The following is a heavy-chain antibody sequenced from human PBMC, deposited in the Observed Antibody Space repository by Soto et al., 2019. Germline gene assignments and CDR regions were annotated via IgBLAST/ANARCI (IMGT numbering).Heavy chain of an antibody. CDR3: ARIYQVGYSYGFRGYYGMDV. CDR1: GFSLSNARMG. CDR2: IFSNDEK. Sequence: QVTLKESGPVLVKPTETLTLTCTVSGFSLSNARMGVSWIRQPPGKALEGLAHIFSNDEKSYSTSLKSRLTISKDTSKSQVVLTMTNMDPVDTATYYCARIYQVGYSYGFRGYYGMDVWGQGTTVTVSS. V-gene: IGHV2-26*01. D-gene: IGHD5-18*01. J-gene: IGHJ6*02.